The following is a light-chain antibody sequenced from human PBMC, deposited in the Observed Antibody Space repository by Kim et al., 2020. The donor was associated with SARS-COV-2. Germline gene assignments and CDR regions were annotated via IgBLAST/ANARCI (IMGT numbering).Light chain of an antibody. J-gene: IGLJ2*01. CDR3: NSRDSNDNVV. CDR1: SLRSYY. V-gene: IGLV3-19*01. CDR2: SKN. Sequence: VALGQTVRITCQGDSLRSYYATWYQLKPGQAPIVVIYSKNNRPSGIPDRFSGSSSGNTASLTITGTQAGDEADYYCNSRDSNDNVVFGGGTQLTVL.